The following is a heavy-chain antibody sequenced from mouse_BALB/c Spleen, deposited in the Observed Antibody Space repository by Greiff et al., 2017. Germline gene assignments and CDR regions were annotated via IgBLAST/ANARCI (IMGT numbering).Heavy chain of an antibody. CDR2: IYPYNGGT. D-gene: IGHD2-14*01. V-gene: IGHV1S29*02. CDR1: GYTFTDYN. CDR3: ARHYRYDVMAAMDY. Sequence: EVQLQQSGPELVKPGASVKISCKASGYTFTDYNMHWVKQSHGKSLEWIGYIYPYNGGTGYNQKFKSKATLTVDNSSSTAYMELRSLTSEDSAVYYCARHYRYDVMAAMDYWGQGTSVTVSS. J-gene: IGHJ4*01.